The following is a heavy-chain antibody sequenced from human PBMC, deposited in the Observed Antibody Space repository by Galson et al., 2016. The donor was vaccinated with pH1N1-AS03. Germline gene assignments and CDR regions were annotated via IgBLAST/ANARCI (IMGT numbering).Heavy chain of an antibody. V-gene: IGHV2-5*01. D-gene: IGHD3-10*01. J-gene: IGHJ4*02. CDR1: GFSLNDGGLG. CDR3: AHRFYGSGASLFDY. CDR2: IYWHDDK. Sequence: PALVKPTQTLTLTCTFSGFSLNDGGLGVGWIRQPPGKALEWLGMIYWHDDKRYNPSLQNRLTLTQGVSKSEVVLQMTNVDPEDTATYYCAHRFYGSGASLFDYWGQGTLVTVSS.